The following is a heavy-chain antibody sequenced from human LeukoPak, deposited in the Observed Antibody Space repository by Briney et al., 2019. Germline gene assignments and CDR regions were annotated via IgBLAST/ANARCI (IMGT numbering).Heavy chain of an antibody. CDR2: INPNSGGT. Sequence: ASVKVSCKASGYTFTGYYMHWVRQAPGQGLEWMGWINPNSGGTNYAQKFQGRVTTTRDTSISTAYMELSRLRSDDTAVYYCAREGIAAAGTDVYYYGMDVWGQGTTVTVSS. D-gene: IGHD6-13*01. V-gene: IGHV1-2*02. J-gene: IGHJ6*02. CDR1: GYTFTGYY. CDR3: AREGIAAAGTDVYYYGMDV.